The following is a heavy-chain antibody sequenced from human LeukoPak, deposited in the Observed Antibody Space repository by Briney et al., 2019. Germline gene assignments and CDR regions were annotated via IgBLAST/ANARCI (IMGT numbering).Heavy chain of an antibody. CDR3: ARRLIHFGNAFDI. J-gene: IGHJ3*02. D-gene: IGHD3-10*01. CDR1: GFTFSSYW. V-gene: IGHV3-7*03. CDR2: IKQDGSEK. Sequence: GGSLRLSCAASGFTFSSYWMSWVRQAPGKGLEWVANIKQDGSEKYYVDSVKGRFTISRDSAKNSLYLQMNSLRAEDTAVYYCARRLIHFGNAFDIWGQGTMVTVSS.